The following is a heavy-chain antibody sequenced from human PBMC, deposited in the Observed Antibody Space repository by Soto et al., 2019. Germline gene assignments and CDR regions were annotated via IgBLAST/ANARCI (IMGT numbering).Heavy chain of an antibody. J-gene: IGHJ3*02. CDR2: IYPGDSDT. V-gene: IGHV5-51*01. CDR3: ARSHSPNYYDSSGPILDAFDI. Sequence: GESLKISCKGSGYSFTSYWIGWVRQMPGKGLEWMGIIYPGDSDTRYSPSFQGQVTISADKSISTAYLQWSSLKASDTAMYYCARSHSPNYYDSSGPILDAFDIWDQGTMVTVS. D-gene: IGHD3-22*01. CDR1: GYSFTSYW.